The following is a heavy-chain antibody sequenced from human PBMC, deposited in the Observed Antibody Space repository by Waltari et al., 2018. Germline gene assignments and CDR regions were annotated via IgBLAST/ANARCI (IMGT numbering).Heavy chain of an antibody. V-gene: IGHV4-4*02. J-gene: IGHJ5*02. CDR2: IDHSGST. CDR3: ARVAVPAVTTNWFDP. CDR1: GLSLSTNNW. Sequence: QVQLQESGPGLVKPSGTLSLTCAVSGLSLSTNNWWSWVRQPQGKGLEWIGEIDHSGSTNYNPSLESRVAISVDKSKNQFSLKVRSVTAADTAVYYCARVAVPAVTTNWFDPWSQGTLVTVSS. D-gene: IGHD2-2*01.